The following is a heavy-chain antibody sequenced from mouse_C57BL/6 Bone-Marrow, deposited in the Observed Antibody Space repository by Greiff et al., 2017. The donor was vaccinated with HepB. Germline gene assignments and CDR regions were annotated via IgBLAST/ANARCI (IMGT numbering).Heavy chain of an antibody. J-gene: IGHJ2*01. CDR2: ISYSGST. Sequence: VQLKESGPGLAKPSQTLSLTCSVTAYSITSDYWNWIRKFPGNILEYMGYISYSGSTYYNPSLKSRISITRDTSKKQYYLQLNAVTTEDTATYYCARDTMVTTGVDYGGQGTTLTVSS. CDR3: ARDTMVTTGVDY. V-gene: IGHV3-8*01. CDR1: AYSITSDY. D-gene: IGHD2-2*01.